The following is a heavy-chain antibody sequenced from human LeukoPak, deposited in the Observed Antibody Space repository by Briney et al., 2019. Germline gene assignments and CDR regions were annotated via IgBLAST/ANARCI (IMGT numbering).Heavy chain of an antibody. Sequence: KSSETLSLTCSVSFPVTNGFHWAWIRQPPGKGLEFMGYVHHTGTTYYNPSLNSRVTISVDTSKYQFSLRLTSVTAADTAVYFCARGIPFDFWGQGRLVSVSS. CDR3: ARGIPFDF. J-gene: IGHJ4*02. D-gene: IGHD2-2*02. CDR1: FPVTNGFH. CDR2: VHHTGTT. V-gene: IGHV4-38-2*02.